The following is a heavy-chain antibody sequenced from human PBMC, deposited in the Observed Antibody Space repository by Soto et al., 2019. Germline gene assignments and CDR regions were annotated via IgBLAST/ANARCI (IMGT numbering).Heavy chain of an antibody. CDR1: GYTFTSYD. J-gene: IGHJ5*02. D-gene: IGHD6-6*01. V-gene: IGHV1-8*01. CDR3: ARRQQIAAPRPRHFDP. Sequence: ASVKVSCKASGYTFTSYDINWVRQATGQGLEWMGWMNPNSGNTGYAQKFQGRVTMTRNTSISTAYMELSSLRSEDTAVYYCARRQQIAAPRPRHFDPWGQGTLVTVSS. CDR2: MNPNSGNT.